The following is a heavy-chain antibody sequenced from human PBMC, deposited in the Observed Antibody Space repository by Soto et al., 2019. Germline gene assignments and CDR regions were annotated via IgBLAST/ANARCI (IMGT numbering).Heavy chain of an antibody. V-gene: IGHV1-2*04. CDR1: GDSFHDYY. D-gene: IGHD5-12*01. CDR2: INPNGGVT. CDR3: ARESGGATATLDYYYFYMDV. Sequence: QVQLVQSGAEVRKPGASVTVSCRSSGDSFHDYYIHWVRQAPGQGFEWMGWINPNGGVTKYAQKFQVWVSMTRDTSIRTVYMQLSRIRSDETAVYYCARESGGATATLDYYYFYMDVWGTGTTVTFSS. J-gene: IGHJ6*03.